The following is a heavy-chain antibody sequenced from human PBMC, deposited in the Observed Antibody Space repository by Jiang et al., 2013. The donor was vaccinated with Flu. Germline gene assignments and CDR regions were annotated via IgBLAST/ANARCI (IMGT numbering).Heavy chain of an antibody. J-gene: IGHJ6*02. CDR1: SGSISSHY. D-gene: IGHD2-21*02. CDR3: ARSYCGGDCYSMFGYSYYGMDV. Sequence: PGLVKPSETLSLTCTVSSGSISSHYWSWIRQPPGKGLEWIGYIHNSGTTNYNPSLKSRVTISIDTSTNQFSLKPISVTAPDTAVYYCARSYCGGDCYSMFGYSYYGMDVWGQGTTVTVSS. V-gene: IGHV4-59*08. CDR2: IHNSGTT.